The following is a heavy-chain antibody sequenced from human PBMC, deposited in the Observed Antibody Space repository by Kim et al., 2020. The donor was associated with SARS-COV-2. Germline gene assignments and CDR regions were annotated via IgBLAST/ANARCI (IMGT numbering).Heavy chain of an antibody. CDR2: IYYSGST. V-gene: IGHV4-39*02. J-gene: IGHJ4*02. D-gene: IGHD3-10*01. Sequence: SETLSLTCTVSGGSISSSSYYWGWIRQPPGKGLEWIGSIYYSGSTYYNPSLKSRVTISVDTSKNQFSLKLSSVTAADTAVYYCARELLLWFGELTDYWGQGTLVTVSS. CDR1: GGSISSSSYY. CDR3: ARELLLWFGELTDY.